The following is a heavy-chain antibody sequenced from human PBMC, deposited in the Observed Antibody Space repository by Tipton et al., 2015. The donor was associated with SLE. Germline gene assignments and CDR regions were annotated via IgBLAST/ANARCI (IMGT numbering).Heavy chain of an antibody. V-gene: IGHV4-34*01. J-gene: IGHJ6*03. D-gene: IGHD3-10*01. Sequence: LRLSCVVYGGSFSGLYWSWIRQPPGKGLEWIGEINHSGSTNYNPSLKSRVTISVDTSRNQFSLKLSSVTAADTAVYYCARDHLPGGYYYYMDVWGKGTTVTVSS. CDR3: ARDHLPGGYYYYMDV. CDR1: GGSFSGLY. CDR2: INHSGST.